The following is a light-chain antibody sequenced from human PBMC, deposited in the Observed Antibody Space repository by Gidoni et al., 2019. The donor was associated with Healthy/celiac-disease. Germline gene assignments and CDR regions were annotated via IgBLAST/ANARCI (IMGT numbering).Light chain of an antibody. Sequence: EIVLTQSPATLSLSPGERATLSCRASQSVSSYLAWYQQKPGQAPRLLIYDASNRSTGIPARFSGSWFGTDFTLTIIRLEPEDFAVYYCQQRSNWPPITFGQGTRLEIK. J-gene: IGKJ5*01. CDR2: DAS. CDR1: QSVSSY. CDR3: QQRSNWPPIT. V-gene: IGKV3-11*01.